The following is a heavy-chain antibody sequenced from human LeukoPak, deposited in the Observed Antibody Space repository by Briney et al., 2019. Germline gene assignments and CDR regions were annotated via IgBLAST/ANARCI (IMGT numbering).Heavy chain of an antibody. V-gene: IGHV3-30-3*01. D-gene: IGHD4-11*01. J-gene: IGHJ4*02. Sequence: GRSLRLSCAASEFTFSNHALHWVRQAPGKGLQWVAVISYDGNTIHYADSVKGRFIISRDTSKNTLYLEMNSLRAVDTAVYYCARSGGLQKFDYWGQGTLVTVSS. CDR3: ARSGGLQKFDY. CDR2: ISYDGNTI. CDR1: EFTFSNHA.